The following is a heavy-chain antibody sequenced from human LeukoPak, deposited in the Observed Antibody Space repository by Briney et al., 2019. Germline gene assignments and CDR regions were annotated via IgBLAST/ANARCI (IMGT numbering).Heavy chain of an antibody. D-gene: IGHD2-15*01. CDR3: ARDMRGAATPLPLDWFDP. CDR2: IWYDGSNK. J-gene: IGHJ5*02. CDR1: GFTLSTSG. Sequence: GGSLRLSCAASGFTLSTSGMHWVRQAPGKGLQWVSVIWYDGSNKYYADSVKGRFTISRDTSKNAVYLQMNSLRAEDTAVYYCARDMRGAATPLPLDWFDPWGRGTLVTVSS. V-gene: IGHV3-33*08.